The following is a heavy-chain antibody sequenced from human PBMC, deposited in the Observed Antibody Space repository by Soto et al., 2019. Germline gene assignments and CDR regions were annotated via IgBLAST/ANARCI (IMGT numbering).Heavy chain of an antibody. CDR2: ISGSGGST. D-gene: IGHD2-2*01. V-gene: IGHV3-23*01. Sequence: EAQLLESGGGLVQPGGSLRLSCAASGFTFSSYAMSWVRQAPGKGLEWVSAISGSGGSTYYADSVKGRFTISRDNSKNTLYLQMNSLRAEDTAVYYCAKGEYQLLLRVTFAGDYWGQGTLVTVSS. J-gene: IGHJ4*02. CDR1: GFTFSSYA. CDR3: AKGEYQLLLRVTFAGDY.